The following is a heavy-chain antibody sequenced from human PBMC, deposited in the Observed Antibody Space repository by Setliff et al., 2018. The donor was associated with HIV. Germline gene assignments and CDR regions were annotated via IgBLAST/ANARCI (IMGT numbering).Heavy chain of an antibody. Sequence: TLSLTCTVSGYSISTGYSWGCIRQPPGKGLEWIGSMHHSGGTYYNPSLKTRVTISLDTSKNQFSLNLSSVTAADTAVYYCVRGGSWGIIWGQGTVVTVSS. CDR1: GYSISTGYS. CDR3: VRGGSWGII. J-gene: IGHJ3*02. V-gene: IGHV4-38-2*02. CDR2: MHHSGGT. D-gene: IGHD3-16*01.